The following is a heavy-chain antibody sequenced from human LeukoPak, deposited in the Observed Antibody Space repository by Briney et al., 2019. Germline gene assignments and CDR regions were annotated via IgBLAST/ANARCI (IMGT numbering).Heavy chain of an antibody. D-gene: IGHD3-9*01. Sequence: GASVKVSCKASGYTFTSYAMHWVRQAPGQRLEWMGWINAGNGNTEYSQKFQGRVTITRDTSASTAYMELSSLRSEDTAVYYCARQADILTGAYYYYYYGMDVWGKGTTVTVPS. CDR1: GYTFTSYA. V-gene: IGHV1-3*01. J-gene: IGHJ6*04. CDR3: ARQADILTGAYYYYYYGMDV. CDR2: INAGNGNT.